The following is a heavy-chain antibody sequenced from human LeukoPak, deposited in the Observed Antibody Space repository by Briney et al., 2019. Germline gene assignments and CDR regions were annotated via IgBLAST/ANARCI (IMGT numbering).Heavy chain of an antibody. J-gene: IGHJ4*02. CDR3: ARESEGYRRYFDY. Sequence: GGSLRLSCAASGFNFNNYWMSWLRQAPGKGLEWVAVISYDGSNKYYADSVKGRFTISRDNSKNTLYLQMNSLRAEDTAVYYCARESEGYRRYFDYWGQGTLVTVSS. D-gene: IGHD2-15*01. CDR1: GFNFNNYW. CDR2: ISYDGSNK. V-gene: IGHV3-30*03.